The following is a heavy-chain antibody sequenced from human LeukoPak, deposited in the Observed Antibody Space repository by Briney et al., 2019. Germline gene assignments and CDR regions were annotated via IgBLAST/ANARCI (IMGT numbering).Heavy chain of an antibody. CDR2: IKKKSGGGTT. Sequence: GGSLRLSCAASGFTFSHAWMSWVRQAPGKGLEWVGRIKKKSGGGTTDYAAPVKGRFTISTDDSKNTLYLQMNGLKTEDTAVYHCAADLGYCSGGSCHRARFDYWGQGILVTVSS. CDR1: GFTFSHAW. CDR3: AADLGYCSGGSCHRARFDY. V-gene: IGHV3-15*01. D-gene: IGHD2-15*01. J-gene: IGHJ4*02.